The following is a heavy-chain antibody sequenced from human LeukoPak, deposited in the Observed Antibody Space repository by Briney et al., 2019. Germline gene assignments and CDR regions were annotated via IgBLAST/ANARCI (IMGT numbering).Heavy chain of an antibody. CDR2: INNQGGST. D-gene: IGHD3-16*02. CDR3: ARLSIHLGDLSLGY. Sequence: GGSLRLSCEASGFVFRTYAMHWVRQAPGKGLEFVSAINNQGGSTKYAKSVKGRFTISRDNSKNTLYLQMDRLRPDDMAVYYCARLSIHLGDLSLGYWGRGTLVTVSS. V-gene: IGHV3-64*01. J-gene: IGHJ4*02. CDR1: GFVFRTYA.